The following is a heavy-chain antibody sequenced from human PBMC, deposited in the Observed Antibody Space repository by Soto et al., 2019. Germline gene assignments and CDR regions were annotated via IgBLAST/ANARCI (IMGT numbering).Heavy chain of an antibody. V-gene: IGHV3-72*01. Sequence: GGSLRLSCAASGFTFSSYGMHWVRQAPGKGLEWVGRTRNKANSYTTEYAASVKGRFTISRDDSKNSLYLQMNSLKTEDTAVYYCARGGNGAFDIWGQGTMVTVSS. J-gene: IGHJ3*02. CDR1: GFTFSSYG. CDR3: ARGGNGAFDI. CDR2: TRNKANSYTT. D-gene: IGHD2-8*01.